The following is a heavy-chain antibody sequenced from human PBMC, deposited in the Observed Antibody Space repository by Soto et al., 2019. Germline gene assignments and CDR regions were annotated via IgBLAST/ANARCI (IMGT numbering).Heavy chain of an antibody. CDR1: GYTFSSYD. D-gene: IGHD6-19*01. V-gene: IGHV1-8*01. CDR3: ATSGGGWYLY. J-gene: IGHJ4*02. CDR2: LNPNSGDT. Sequence: QVQLVQSGAEVKKPGASVKVSCKASGYTFSSYDINWVRQATGQGLEWMGWLNPNSGDTGYAQKFQGRVTLTRNTSIISAYIELSSMTSDDTAVYYCATSGGGWYLYWGKGTLVTVSS.